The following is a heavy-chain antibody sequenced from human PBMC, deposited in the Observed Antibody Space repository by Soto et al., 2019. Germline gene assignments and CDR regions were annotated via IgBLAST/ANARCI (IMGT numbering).Heavy chain of an antibody. J-gene: IGHJ6*02. CDR2: ISACNGNT. CDR3: ARAGKMLFGITIFGVEDGYYYYGMDV. V-gene: IGHV1-18*01. D-gene: IGHD3-3*01. CDR1: GYTFTSYG. Sequence: QVQLVQSGGEVKKPGASVKVSCKASGYTFTSYGISWVRQAPGQGLEWMGWISACNGNTNYAQKLQGRVTMTTDTSTSTAYMELRSLRSDDTAVYYCARAGKMLFGITIFGVEDGYYYYGMDVWGQGTTVTVSS.